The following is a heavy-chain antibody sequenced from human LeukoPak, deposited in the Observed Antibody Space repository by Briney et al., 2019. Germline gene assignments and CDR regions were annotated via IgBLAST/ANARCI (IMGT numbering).Heavy chain of an antibody. Sequence: GGSLRLSCAASGFTFTNYAMSWVRQAPGKGLEWVSAISASGARTYYADFVKGRFTISRDNSKNTLYLQMNSLRAGDTAVYYCARAAYSSTWYSRYFDLWGRGTLVTVSS. D-gene: IGHD6-13*01. CDR3: ARAAYSSTWYSRYFDL. V-gene: IGHV3-23*01. CDR1: GFTFTNYA. CDR2: ISASGART. J-gene: IGHJ2*01.